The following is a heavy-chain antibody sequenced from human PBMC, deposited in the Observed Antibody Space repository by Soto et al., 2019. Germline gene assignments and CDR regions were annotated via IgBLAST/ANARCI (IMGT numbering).Heavy chain of an antibody. CDR3: ARGSVTIFGVVIPPSPRWFDP. J-gene: IGHJ5*02. CDR2: INPSGGST. CDR1: GYAFSSYY. Sequence: ASVKVSCKASGYAFSSYYMHWVRQAPGQGLEWMGIINPSGGSTSYAQKFQGRVTMTRDTSTSTVYMELSSLRSEDTAVYYCARGSVTIFGVVIPPSPRWFDPWRQGTLVTVSS. V-gene: IGHV1-46*01. D-gene: IGHD3-3*01.